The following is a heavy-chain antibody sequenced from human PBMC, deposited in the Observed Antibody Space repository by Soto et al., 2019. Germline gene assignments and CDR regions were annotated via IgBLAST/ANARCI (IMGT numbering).Heavy chain of an antibody. CDR1: GFTFSSHG. CDR3: AKLPMTTVTTGYFQH. J-gene: IGHJ1*01. V-gene: IGHV3-30*18. CDR2: ISYDGSNK. D-gene: IGHD4-17*01. Sequence: GGSLRLSCAASGFTFSSHGIHWVRQAPGKGLEWVAVISYDGSNKYYADSVKGRFTISRDNSKNTLYLQMNSLRAEDTAVYYCAKLPMTTVTTGYFQHWGQGTLVTVSS.